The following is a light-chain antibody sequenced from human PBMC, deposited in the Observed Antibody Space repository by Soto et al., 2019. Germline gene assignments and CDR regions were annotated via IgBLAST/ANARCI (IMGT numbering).Light chain of an antibody. CDR1: SSDVGGYNY. V-gene: IGLV2-14*01. Sequence: QSALTQPASVSGSPGQSITISCTGTSSDVGGYNYVSWYQHHPGKAPKLLIYEVSYRPSGVSNRFSGSKSGNTASLTISGLQAEDEADYYCSSYTSRSTPRFGGGTQLTVL. CDR3: SSYTSRSTPR. J-gene: IGLJ2*01. CDR2: EVS.